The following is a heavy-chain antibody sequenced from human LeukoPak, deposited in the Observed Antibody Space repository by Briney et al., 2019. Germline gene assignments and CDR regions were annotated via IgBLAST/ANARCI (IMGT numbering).Heavy chain of an antibody. CDR1: GGTFSSYA. V-gene: IGHV1-69*13. CDR2: IIPIFGTA. Sequence: SVKVSCKASGGTFSSYAISWVRQAPGQGLEWMGGIIPIFGTANYAQKFQGRVTITADESTSTAYMELRSLRSDDTAVYYCARADLDDFWSGYYTTEDYYMDVWGKGTTVTVSS. CDR3: ARADLDDFWSGYYTTEDYYMDV. D-gene: IGHD3-3*01. J-gene: IGHJ6*03.